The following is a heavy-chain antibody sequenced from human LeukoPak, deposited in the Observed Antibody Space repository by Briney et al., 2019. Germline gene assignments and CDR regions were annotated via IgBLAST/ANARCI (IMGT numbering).Heavy chain of an antibody. Sequence: GGSLRLSCAASGFTFSSYSMNWVRQAPGKGLEWVSSISSSSSYIYYADSVKGRFTISRDNAKNSLYLQMNSPRAEDTAVYYCARGIAAAGVDYWGQGTLVTVSS. V-gene: IGHV3-21*01. J-gene: IGHJ4*02. CDR2: ISSSSSYI. D-gene: IGHD6-13*01. CDR3: ARGIAAAGVDY. CDR1: GFTFSSYS.